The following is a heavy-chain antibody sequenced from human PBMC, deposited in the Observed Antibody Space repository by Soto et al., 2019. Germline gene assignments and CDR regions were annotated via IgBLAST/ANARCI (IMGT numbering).Heavy chain of an antibody. V-gene: IGHV3-30*18. J-gene: IGHJ6*02. CDR2: ISYDGSNK. Sequence: QVQLVESGGGVVQPGRSLRLSCAASGFTFSSYGIHWVRQAPGKGLEWVAAISYDGSNKYYADSLKGRFTVSRDNSKNTQYLQMSSLRAEDTAVYYCVKDGSSGWPYYYGMDVWGQGTTVTVSS. D-gene: IGHD6-19*01. CDR3: VKDGSSGWPYYYGMDV. CDR1: GFTFSSYG.